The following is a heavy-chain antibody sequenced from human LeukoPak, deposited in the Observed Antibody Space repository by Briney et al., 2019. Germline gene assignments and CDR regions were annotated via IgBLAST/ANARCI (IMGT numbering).Heavy chain of an antibody. CDR2: TYYRSGWYN. Sequence: SQTLSLTCAISGDSVSSNSAAWGWIRQSPSRGLEWLGRTYYRSGWYNDYALSLKSRITISPDSSKNQVSLQLSSVTPEDTAVYYCSRELAWGPDDYWGQGTLVTVSS. CDR1: GDSVSSNSAA. J-gene: IGHJ4*02. V-gene: IGHV6-1*01. CDR3: SRELAWGPDDY. D-gene: IGHD7-27*01.